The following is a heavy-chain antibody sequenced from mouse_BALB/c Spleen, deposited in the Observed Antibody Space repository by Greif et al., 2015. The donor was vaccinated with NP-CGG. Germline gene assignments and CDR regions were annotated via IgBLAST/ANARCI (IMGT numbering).Heavy chain of an antibody. CDR2: ISDGGSYT. D-gene: IGHD2-3*01. CDR1: GFTFSDYY. Sequence: EVKVEESGGGLVKPGGSLKLSCAASGFTFSDYYMYWVRQTPEKRLEWVATISDGGSYTYYPDSVKGRFTISRDNAKNNLYLQMSSLKSEDTAMYYCARGWSLGYAMDYWGQGTSVTVSS. J-gene: IGHJ4*01. CDR3: ARGWSLGYAMDY. V-gene: IGHV5-4*02.